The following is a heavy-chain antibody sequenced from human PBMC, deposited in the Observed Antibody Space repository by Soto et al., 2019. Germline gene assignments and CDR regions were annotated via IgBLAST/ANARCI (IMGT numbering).Heavy chain of an antibody. Sequence: GGSLRLSCAASGFTFTSYAMTWGRLAPGKGLEWVSGISGSGDNTYYADSVKGRFTISRGNSKNTLYLQMNSLRAGDTAVYFCGKDGGSPPDFKFRRDYFCAMDVWGQGPKATVS. CDR1: GFTFTSYA. CDR3: GKDGGSPPDFKFRRDYFCAMDV. D-gene: IGHD3-16*01. CDR2: ISGSGDNT. V-gene: IGHV3-23*01. J-gene: IGHJ6*02.